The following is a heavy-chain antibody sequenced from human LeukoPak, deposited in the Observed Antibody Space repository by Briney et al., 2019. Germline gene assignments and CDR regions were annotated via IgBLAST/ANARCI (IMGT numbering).Heavy chain of an antibody. D-gene: IGHD2-2*01. Sequence: SETLSLTCTVSGGSISSYYWSWIRQPPGKGLEWIGSIYYSGSTYYNPSLKSRVTISVDTSKNQFSLKLSSVTAADTAVYYCARRIYCSSTSCLDYMDVWGKGTTVTVSS. CDR1: GGSISSYY. J-gene: IGHJ6*03. CDR2: IYYSGST. V-gene: IGHV4-59*05. CDR3: ARRIYCSSTSCLDYMDV.